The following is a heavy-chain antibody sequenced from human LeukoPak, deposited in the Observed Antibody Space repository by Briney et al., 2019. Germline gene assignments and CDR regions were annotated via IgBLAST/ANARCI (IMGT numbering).Heavy chain of an antibody. CDR3: ARDRITIFGVVIMGFDY. V-gene: IGHV4-34*01. Sequence: SETLSLTCAVYGGSFSGYYWSWIRQPPGKGLEWIGEINHSGSTNYNPSLKSRVTISVDTSKNQFSLKLSSVTAADTAVYYCARDRITIFGVVIMGFDYWGQGTLVTASS. CDR2: INHSGST. D-gene: IGHD3-3*01. J-gene: IGHJ4*02. CDR1: GGSFSGYY.